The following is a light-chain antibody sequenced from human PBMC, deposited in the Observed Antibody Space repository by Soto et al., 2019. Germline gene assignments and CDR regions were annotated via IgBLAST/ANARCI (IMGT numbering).Light chain of an antibody. V-gene: IGKV3-15*01. J-gene: IGKJ5*01. CDR2: GAS. Sequence: EIVMTQSPATLSVSPGERATLSCRASQFVSSNVAWYQQNPGQAPRLLIYGASTRATGIPARFSGSGSGTEFTLTVSSLQSEHSAVYYCQQYTKWPPITFGQVTGL. CDR3: QQYTKWPPIT. CDR1: QFVSSN.